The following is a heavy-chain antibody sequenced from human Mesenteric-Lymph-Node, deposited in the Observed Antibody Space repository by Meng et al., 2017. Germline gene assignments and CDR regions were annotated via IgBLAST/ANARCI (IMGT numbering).Heavy chain of an antibody. J-gene: IGHJ4*01. CDR1: GGSISSGGHS. D-gene: IGHD3-22*01. CDR2: IYYSGST. CDR3: ARVDSSGYFLDY. V-gene: IGHV4-31*03. Sequence: QVQLQESGPGRVKPSQTPALTGTVSGGSISSGGHSWSWIRQHPGKGLEWIAYIYYSGSTYYNPSLKSRVILSVDTSKNQFSLKLSSVTAADTAVYYCARVDSSGYFLDYWGQGTLVTVSS.